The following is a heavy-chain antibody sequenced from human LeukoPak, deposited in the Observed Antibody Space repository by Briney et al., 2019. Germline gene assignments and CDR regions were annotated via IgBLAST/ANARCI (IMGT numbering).Heavy chain of an antibody. CDR1: GGTFSSYA. Sequence: GSSVKVSCKASGGTFSSYAISWVRQAPGQGLEWMGRIIPILGIANYAQKFQGRVTITADKSTSTAYMELSSLRSEDTAVYYCASSGSIAAANWFDPWGQGTLVTVSS. CDR2: IIPILGIA. J-gene: IGHJ5*02. V-gene: IGHV1-69*04. D-gene: IGHD6-13*01. CDR3: ASSGSIAAANWFDP.